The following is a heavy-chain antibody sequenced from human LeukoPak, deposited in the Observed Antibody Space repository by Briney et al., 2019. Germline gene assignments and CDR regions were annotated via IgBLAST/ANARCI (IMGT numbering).Heavy chain of an antibody. CDR2: ISGSGYST. CDR3: AKSTPSLLSFDY. CDR1: GFTFSNYA. D-gene: IGHD2-21*01. Sequence: GGSLRLSCAVSGFTFSNYAMSWVRQAPGKGLQWVSAISGSGYSTYYADSVKGRFTITRDKSKNTVYLQMNSLRGEDTAVYYCAKSTPSLLSFDYWGQGTLVTVSS. V-gene: IGHV3-23*01. J-gene: IGHJ4*02.